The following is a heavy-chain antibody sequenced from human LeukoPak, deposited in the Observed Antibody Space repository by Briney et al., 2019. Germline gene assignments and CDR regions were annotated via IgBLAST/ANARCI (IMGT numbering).Heavy chain of an antibody. V-gene: IGHV1-46*01. CDR1: GYTFTSYY. D-gene: IGHD4-23*01. CDR3: ARNTLRTTVVTPYYFDY. CDR2: INPSGGST. J-gene: IGHJ4*02. Sequence: ASVKVSCKASGYTFTSYYMHWVRQAPGQGLEWMGIINPSGGSTSYAQKFQGRVTMTRDMSTSTVYMELSSLRSEDTAVYCCARNTLRTTVVTPYYFDYWGQGTLVTVSS.